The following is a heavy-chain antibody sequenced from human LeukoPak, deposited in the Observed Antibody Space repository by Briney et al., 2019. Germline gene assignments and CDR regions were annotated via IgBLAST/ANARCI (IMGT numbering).Heavy chain of an antibody. CDR1: GGTFSSYA. D-gene: IGHD2-2*01. CDR3: AMEIVVPAAIPNFDY. V-gene: IGHV1-69*04. Sequence: SVKVSCKASGGTFSSYAISWVRQAPGQGLEWMGRILPILGIANYAQKFQGRVTITADKSTSTAYMELSSLRSEDTAVYYCAMEIVVPAAIPNFDYWGQGTLVTVSS. CDR2: ILPILGIA. J-gene: IGHJ4*02.